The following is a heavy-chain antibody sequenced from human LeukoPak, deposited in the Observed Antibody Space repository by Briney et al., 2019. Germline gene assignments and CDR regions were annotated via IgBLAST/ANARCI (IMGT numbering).Heavy chain of an antibody. D-gene: IGHD6-13*01. CDR3: ARLAAAVDAFDI. CDR2: ISSSSSTI. V-gene: IGHV3-48*01. J-gene: IGHJ3*02. CDR1: GGSISSYY. Sequence: ETLSLTCTVSGGSISSYYWSWIRQPPGKGLGWVSYISSSSSTIYYADSVKGRFTISRDNAKNSLYLQMNSLRAEDTAVYYCARLAAAVDAFDIWGQGTMVTVSS.